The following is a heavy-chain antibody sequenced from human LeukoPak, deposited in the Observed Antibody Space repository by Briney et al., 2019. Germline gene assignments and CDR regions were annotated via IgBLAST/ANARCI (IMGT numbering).Heavy chain of an antibody. CDR3: ALSGGSNWYGLEC. D-gene: IGHD6-13*01. CDR1: GFIVSSYA. CDR2: ISVSDTT. V-gene: IGHV3-23*01. Sequence: SGGSLRLSCAASGFIVSSYAISWVRQAPGKGLEWISAISVSDTTYYADSVKGRFTISRDNSKNTLYLQMNSLRAEDTAVYYCALSGGSNWYGLECWGQGTLVAVSS. J-gene: IGHJ4*02.